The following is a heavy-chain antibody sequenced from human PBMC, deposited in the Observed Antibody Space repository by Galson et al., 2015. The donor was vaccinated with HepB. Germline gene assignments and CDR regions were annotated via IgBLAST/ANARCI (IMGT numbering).Heavy chain of an antibody. V-gene: IGHV2-70*04. CDR2: IDWDDEK. CDR3: SRIRGWGDAFVM. J-gene: IGHJ3*02. Sequence: PALVKPTQTLTLTCTFSGFSLTTSGVRVGWIRQPPGKALEWVARIDWDDEKFYTPSLKTRLTISKDTSKNQVVLKMTNMDPVDTATYYCSRIRGWGDAFVMGGEGTRVTASS. CDR1: GFSLTTSGVR. D-gene: IGHD6-19*01.